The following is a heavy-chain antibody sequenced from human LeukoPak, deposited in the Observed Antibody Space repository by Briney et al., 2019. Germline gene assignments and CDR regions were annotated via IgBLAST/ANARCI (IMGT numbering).Heavy chain of an antibody. CDR2: IYYSGRT. V-gene: IGHV4-59*11. D-gene: IGHD5-12*01. Sequence: SETLSLTCTVSGGSISSHYWSWIRQPPGKGLEWIGYIYYSGRTNYNPSLKSRVTISVDTPKNQLSLKLTSVTAADTAVYYCAKVVGYSGYAEIDYWGQGTLVTVSS. CDR3: AKVVGYSGYAEIDY. J-gene: IGHJ4*02. CDR1: GGSISSHY.